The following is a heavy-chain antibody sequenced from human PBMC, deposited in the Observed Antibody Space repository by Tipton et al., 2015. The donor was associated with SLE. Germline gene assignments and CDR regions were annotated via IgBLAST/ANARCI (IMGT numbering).Heavy chain of an antibody. Sequence: TLSLTCTVSGGSITSSGFYWGWFRQPPGKGLEWIGSIDYSGRTYYTPSLKSQLTISVDTSENQFPPKLNSVTAADTAFYYCARRTSGYAPDYWGQGTLVTVSS. D-gene: IGHD5-12*01. CDR2: IDYSGRT. CDR3: ARRTSGYAPDY. J-gene: IGHJ4*02. CDR1: GGSITSSGFY. V-gene: IGHV4-39*06.